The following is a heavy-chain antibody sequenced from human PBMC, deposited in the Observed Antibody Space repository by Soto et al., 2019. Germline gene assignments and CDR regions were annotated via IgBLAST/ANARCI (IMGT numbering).Heavy chain of an antibody. Sequence: GXSVKVSCKASGGTRSSYAIRWVRQAPGQGLEWMGGIIPIFGTANYAQKFQGRVTITADKSTSTDYMELSSLRSEDTAVYYCARDIVGATFFSLDAFDIWGQGTMVTASS. J-gene: IGHJ3*02. CDR2: IIPIFGTA. V-gene: IGHV1-69*06. CDR1: GGTRSSYA. D-gene: IGHD1-26*01. CDR3: ARDIVGATFFSLDAFDI.